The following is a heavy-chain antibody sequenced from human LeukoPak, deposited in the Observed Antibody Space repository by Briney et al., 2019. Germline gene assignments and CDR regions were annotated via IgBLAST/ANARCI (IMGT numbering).Heavy chain of an antibody. D-gene: IGHD2-2*01. CDR3: ARVQDCSSTSCYGMDV. J-gene: IGHJ6*02. CDR1: GYTFTSYD. CDR2: MNPNSGNT. V-gene: IGHV1-8*01. Sequence: ASVKVSCKAPGYTFTSYDINWVRQATGQGLEWMGWMNPNSGNTGYAQKFQGRVTMTRNTSISTAYMELSSLRSEDTAVYYCARVQDCSSTSCYGMDVWGQGTTVTVSS.